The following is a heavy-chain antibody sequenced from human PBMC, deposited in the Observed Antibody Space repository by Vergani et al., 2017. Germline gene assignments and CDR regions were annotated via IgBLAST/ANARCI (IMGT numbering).Heavy chain of an antibody. D-gene: IGHD2-2*01. CDR2: IRYDGSNK. CDR1: GFTFSSYG. CDR3: ARDNTVYCSSTSCPSEGLDY. J-gene: IGHJ4*02. Sequence: QVQLVESGGGVVQPGGSLRLSCAASGFTFSSYGMHWVRQAPGKGLEWVAFIRYDGSNKYYADSVKGRFTISRDNSKNTLYLQMNSLRAEDTAVYYCARDNTVYCSSTSCPSEGLDYWGQGTLVTVSS. V-gene: IGHV3-30*02.